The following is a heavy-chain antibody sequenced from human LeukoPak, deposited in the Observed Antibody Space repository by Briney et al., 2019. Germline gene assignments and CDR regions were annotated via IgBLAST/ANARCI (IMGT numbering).Heavy chain of an antibody. CDR2: ISYDGSNK. D-gene: IGHD5-24*01. V-gene: IGHV3-30*01. J-gene: IGHJ4*02. CDR1: GFTFSSYA. Sequence: GGSLRLSWAASGFTFSSYAMHWVRQAPGKGPEWVAVISYDGSNKYYADSVKGRFTISRDNSKNTLYLQMNSLRAEDTAVYYCARVEDGYNIDYWGQGTLVTVSS. CDR3: ARVEDGYNIDY.